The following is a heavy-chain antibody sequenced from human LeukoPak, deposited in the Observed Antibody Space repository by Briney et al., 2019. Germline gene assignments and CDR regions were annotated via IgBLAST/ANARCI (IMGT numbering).Heavy chain of an antibody. D-gene: IGHD3-10*01. CDR2: INAGNGNT. Sequence: ASVKVSCKASGYTFTSYAMHWVRQAPGQRFEWMGWINAGNGNTKYSQKFQGRVTITRDTSASTAYMELSSLRSEDTAVYYCARGREITMVRGVINNWFDPWGQGTLVTVSS. CDR1: GYTFTSYA. CDR3: ARGREITMVRGVINNWFDP. V-gene: IGHV1-3*01. J-gene: IGHJ5*02.